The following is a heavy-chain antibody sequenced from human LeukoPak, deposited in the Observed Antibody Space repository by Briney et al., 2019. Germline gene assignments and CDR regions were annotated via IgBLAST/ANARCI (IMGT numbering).Heavy chain of an antibody. J-gene: IGHJ4*02. D-gene: IGHD6-19*01. CDR2: ISYDGSNK. CDR3: AKDTLGAVAAIDY. CDR1: GFTFSSYG. Sequence: GGSLRLSCAASGFTFSSYGMHWVRQAPGKGLEWVAVISYDGSNKYYADSVKGRFTISRDNSKNMLYLQMNSLRAEDTAVYYCAKDTLGAVAAIDYWGQGTLVTVSS. V-gene: IGHV3-30*18.